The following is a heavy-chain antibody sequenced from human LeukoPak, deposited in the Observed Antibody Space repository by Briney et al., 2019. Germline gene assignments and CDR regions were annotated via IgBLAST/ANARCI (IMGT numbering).Heavy chain of an antibody. CDR1: GYTFTSYY. Sequence: ASVKVSCKASGYTFTSYYMHWVRQAPGQGLEWMGIVNPSGGSTSYAQKFQGRVTMTRDMSTSTVYMELSSLRSEDTAVYYCARSRRGQQLGGGFDYWGQGTLVTVSS. CDR2: VNPSGGST. CDR3: ARSRRGQQLGGGFDY. V-gene: IGHV1-46*01. J-gene: IGHJ4*02. D-gene: IGHD6-13*01.